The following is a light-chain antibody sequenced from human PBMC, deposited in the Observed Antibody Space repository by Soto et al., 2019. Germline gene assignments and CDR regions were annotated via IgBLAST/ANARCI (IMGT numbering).Light chain of an antibody. CDR2: YAS. CDR1: QTISSL. V-gene: IGKV1-5*01. J-gene: IGKJ1*01. Sequence: QMTQSPSIQSASIENRITITCRAIQTISSLVAWYQEKPGKAPNLLIYYASNLASGVPSSFSFSGSWTKFTLTIRSLQSDDFENYFCQQYNRYWETFGQGTKV. CDR3: QQYNRYWET.